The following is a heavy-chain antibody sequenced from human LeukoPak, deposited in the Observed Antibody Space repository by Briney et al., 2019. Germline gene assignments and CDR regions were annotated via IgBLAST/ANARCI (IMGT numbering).Heavy chain of an antibody. CDR2: IKQDESEK. CDR3: TRGMLRQPPDY. J-gene: IGHJ4*02. CDR1: GFSFSSYW. Sequence: EGSLRLSCEASGFSFSSYWMSWVRLAPGKGPEWVANIKQDESEKYSVDSVKGRFTISRDNSKNTLYLQMNSLRVEDTAIYYCTRGMLRQPPDYWGQGMLVTVSS. D-gene: IGHD3-10*02. V-gene: IGHV3-7*01.